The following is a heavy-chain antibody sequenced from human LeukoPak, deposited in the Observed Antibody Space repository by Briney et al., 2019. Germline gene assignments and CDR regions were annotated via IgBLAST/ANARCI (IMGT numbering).Heavy chain of an antibody. J-gene: IGHJ3*02. Sequence: GGSLRLSCAASGFTFSNAWMSWVRQAPGKGLEWVGRIKSKTDGGTTDYAAPVKGRFTISRNDSKNTLYLQMNSLKTEDTAVYYCTTDDYDFWSGHYTRGAFDIWGQGTMVTVSS. CDR1: GFTFSNAW. CDR3: TTDDYDFWSGHYTRGAFDI. V-gene: IGHV3-15*01. CDR2: IKSKTDGGTT. D-gene: IGHD3-3*01.